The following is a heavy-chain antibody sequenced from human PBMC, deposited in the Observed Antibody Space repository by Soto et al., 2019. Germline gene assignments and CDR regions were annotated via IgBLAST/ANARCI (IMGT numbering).Heavy chain of an antibody. Sequence: SVKVSCKASGGTFSSYAISWVRQAPGQRLEWMGGIIPIFGTANYAQKFQGRVTITADESTSTAYMELSSLRSEDTAVYYCARLGVRVAGLERYYYYGMDVWGQGTTVTVSS. CDR1: GGTFSSYA. J-gene: IGHJ6*02. D-gene: IGHD6-19*01. CDR2: IIPIFGTA. CDR3: ARLGVRVAGLERYYYYGMDV. V-gene: IGHV1-69*13.